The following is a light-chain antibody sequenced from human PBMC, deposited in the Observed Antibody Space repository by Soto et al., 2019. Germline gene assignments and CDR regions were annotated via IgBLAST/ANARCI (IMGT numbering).Light chain of an antibody. Sequence: EVVLTQSPVTLSLSPGERATLSCRASQTVSNNYLAWYQQKPGQAPRLLIFGSSDRATGIPDRFSGSGSGPDFTLTISRLESEDFAVDYWQQYGSSPPYTFGQGTKLEIK. CDR3: QQYGSSPPYT. CDR1: QTVSNNY. V-gene: IGKV3-20*01. J-gene: IGKJ2*01. CDR2: GSS.